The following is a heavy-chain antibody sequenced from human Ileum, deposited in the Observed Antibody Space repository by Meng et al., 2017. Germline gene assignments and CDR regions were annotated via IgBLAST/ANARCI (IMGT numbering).Heavy chain of an antibody. CDR3: ARGGGRYGPDFDY. D-gene: IGHD3-16*01. Sequence: VQLTQWGPGLLKPSETLSLTCAVYGGSFSGYYWSWIRQPPGKGLEWIGEINHSGSTNYNPSLKSRATISVDTSKNQFSLKLSSVTAADTAVYYCARGGGRYGPDFDYWGQGTLVTVSS. CDR2: INHSGST. V-gene: IGHV4-34*01. CDR1: GGSFSGYY. J-gene: IGHJ4*02.